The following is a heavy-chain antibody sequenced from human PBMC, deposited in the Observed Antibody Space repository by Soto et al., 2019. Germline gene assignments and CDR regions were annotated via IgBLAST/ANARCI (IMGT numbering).Heavy chain of an antibody. V-gene: IGHV4-59*13. CDR1: GASIRSYY. CDR2: VYHSGST. D-gene: IGHD3-22*01. CDR3: ACLFSYVGSGYHLDY. Sequence: PSETLYLTCRVSGASIRSYYWSWIRQPPGKGLEWIGYVYHSGSTSYNPSLKSRLTMSVDTSKNQFSLKLNSVTAADTAVFYCACLFSYVGSGYHLDYLGQGYVVTVSS. J-gene: IGHJ4*02.